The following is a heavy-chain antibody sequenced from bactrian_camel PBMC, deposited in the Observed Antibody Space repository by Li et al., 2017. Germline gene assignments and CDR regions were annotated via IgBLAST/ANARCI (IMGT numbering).Heavy chain of an antibody. Sequence: HVQLVESGGGSVQSGGSLSLSCAASGETYNMCDMKWYRQAPGKERELVSSIHNDGTTTYVDDVKGRFTISRGSAGNTLYLQMNSLKPEDTAVYYCTSDEYLYWGQGTQVTVS. CDR2: IHNDGTT. V-gene: IGHV3S68*01. J-gene: IGHJ4*01. CDR3: TSDEYLY. CDR1: GETYNMCD.